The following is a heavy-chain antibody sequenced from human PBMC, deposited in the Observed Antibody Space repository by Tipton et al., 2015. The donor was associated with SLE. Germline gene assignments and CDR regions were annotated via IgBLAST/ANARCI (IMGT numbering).Heavy chain of an antibody. J-gene: IGHJ6*02. CDR3: ARRFLEWFGYGMDV. CDR2: MYESGST. D-gene: IGHD3-3*01. CDR1: GGSITTYY. Sequence: TLSLTCTVSGGSITTYYWNWIRQPPGKGLEWIGNMYESGSTNYNPSLKSRVAIFVDTSTNQFSLRLSSVTAADTAVYYCARRFLEWFGYGMDVWGQGTTVTVSS. V-gene: IGHV4-59*07.